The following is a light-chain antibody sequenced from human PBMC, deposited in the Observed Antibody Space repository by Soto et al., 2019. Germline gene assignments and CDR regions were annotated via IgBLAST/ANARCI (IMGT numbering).Light chain of an antibody. CDR2: NVS. Sequence: QSALTQPASVSGSPGQSITISCTGNSSDVGGYNYVSWYQQHPGKAPKLMIYNVSNRPSGVSNRFSGSKSGNTASLTISGLQAEDEADYYCSSYTISSTLVEFGGGTEVTVL. CDR3: SSYTISSTLVE. J-gene: IGLJ2*01. CDR1: SSDVGGYNY. V-gene: IGLV2-14*01.